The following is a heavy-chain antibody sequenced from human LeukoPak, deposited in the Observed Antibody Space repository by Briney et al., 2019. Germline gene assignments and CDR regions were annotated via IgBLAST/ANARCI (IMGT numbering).Heavy chain of an antibody. CDR3: ARHGGITIFGVAQPGGAFDI. CDR1: GGTFSSYA. CDR2: IIPILGIA. Sequence: SVKVSCKASGGTFSSYAISWVRQAPGQGLEWMGRIIPILGIANYAQKFQGRVTITTDESTSTAYMEVSSLRSEDTAVYYCARHGGITIFGVAQPGGAFDIWGQGTMLTVSS. V-gene: IGHV1-69*04. D-gene: IGHD3-3*01. J-gene: IGHJ3*02.